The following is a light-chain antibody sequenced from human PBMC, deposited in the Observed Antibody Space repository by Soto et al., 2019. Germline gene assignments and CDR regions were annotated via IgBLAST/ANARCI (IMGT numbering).Light chain of an antibody. CDR1: QSVISSS. Sequence: DIVLTQSPCTLSLSPGERATLSCRASQSVISSSLAWYQQKRGQAPRLLIHDASSRATGIPDRFSGSGSGTDFTLTISRLEPEDFAVYYCQQYGGSPRTFGQGTKVDIK. V-gene: IGKV3-20*01. CDR3: QQYGGSPRT. CDR2: DAS. J-gene: IGKJ1*01.